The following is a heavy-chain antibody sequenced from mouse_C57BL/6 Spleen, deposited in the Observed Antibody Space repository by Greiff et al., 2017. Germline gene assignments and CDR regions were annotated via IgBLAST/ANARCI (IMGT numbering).Heavy chain of an antibody. J-gene: IGHJ1*03. CDR3: ARNSSYDPGYCDV. CDR2: IDPANGNT. CDR1: GFNIKNTY. V-gene: IGHV14-3*01. D-gene: IGHD1-1*01. Sequence: EVQRVESVAELVRPGASVKLSCTASGFNIKNTYMHWVKQRPEQGLEWIGRIDPANGNTKYAPKFQGKATITADTSSNTAYLQLSSLTSEDTAIYYCARNSSYDPGYCDVWGTGTTVTVSS.